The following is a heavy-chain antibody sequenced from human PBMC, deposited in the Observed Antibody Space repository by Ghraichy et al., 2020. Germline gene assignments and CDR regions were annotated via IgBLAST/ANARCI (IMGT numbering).Heavy chain of an antibody. CDR3: ARDQGGPYYNDFGPFDS. J-gene: IGHJ4*02. CDR2: IKQDGGEK. V-gene: IGHV3-7*03. D-gene: IGHD3/OR15-3a*01. Sequence: GESLNISCAASGFTFNIYWMDWVRQAPGKGLEWVAKIKQDGGEKYYVDSVKGRFTISRDNAKTSLYLQMNSLRAEDTAVYYCARDQGGPYYNDFGPFDSWGRGTLVTVSS. CDR1: GFTFNIYW.